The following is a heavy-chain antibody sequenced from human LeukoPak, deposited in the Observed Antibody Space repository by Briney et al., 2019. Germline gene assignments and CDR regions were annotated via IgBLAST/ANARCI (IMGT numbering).Heavy chain of an antibody. V-gene: IGHV5-51*01. J-gene: IGHJ5*02. CDR2: IYPGDSDT. Sequence: GESLKISCKGSGYSFTSYWIGWVRQMPGKGLEWMGIIYPGDSDTRYSPSFQGQVTISADKSISTAYLQWSSLKASDTAMYYCARAITMVRGAPGGDWFDPWGQGTLVTVSS. CDR3: ARAITMVRGAPGGDWFDP. D-gene: IGHD3-10*01. CDR1: GYSFTSYW.